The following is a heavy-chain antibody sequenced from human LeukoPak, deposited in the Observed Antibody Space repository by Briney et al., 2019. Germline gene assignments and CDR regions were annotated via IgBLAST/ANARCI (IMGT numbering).Heavy chain of an antibody. V-gene: IGHV4-34*01. CDR3: GRGLRSRYYYDSSALNWFDP. D-gene: IGHD3-22*01. Sequence: SETLSLTCAVYGGSFSGYYWSWIRQPPGKGLEWIGEINHSGSTNYNPSLKSRVTISVDTSKNQFSLKLSSVTAADTAVYYCGRGLRSRYYYDSSALNWFDPWGQGTLVTVSS. J-gene: IGHJ5*02. CDR2: INHSGST. CDR1: GGSFSGYY.